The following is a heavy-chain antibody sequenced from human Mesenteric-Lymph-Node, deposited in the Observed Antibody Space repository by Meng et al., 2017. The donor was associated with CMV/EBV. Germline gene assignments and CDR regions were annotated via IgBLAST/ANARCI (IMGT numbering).Heavy chain of an antibody. CDR1: GFTFTSYW. CDR3: ARVTYNWNDDY. Sequence: GESLKISCSASGFTFTSYWMHWVRQAPGRGLVWVSRIATDGGSTVHADSVRGRFTISRDNAKNSLYLQMNSLRAEDTAVYYCARVTYNWNDDYWGQGTLVTVSS. D-gene: IGHD1-20*01. V-gene: IGHV3-74*01. CDR2: IATDGGST. J-gene: IGHJ4*02.